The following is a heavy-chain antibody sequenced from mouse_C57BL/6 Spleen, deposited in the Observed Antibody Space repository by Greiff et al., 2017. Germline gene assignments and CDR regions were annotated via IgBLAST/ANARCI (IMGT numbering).Heavy chain of an antibody. CDR2: IISDGSST. V-gene: IGHV5-2*01. D-gene: IGHD1-1*01. CDR3: ARQSSSGWYFDV. CDR1: EFAFPSPG. J-gene: IGHJ1*03. Sequence: EVQLVESGGGLVQPGESLKLSCESNEFAFPSPGLSWVRKTPEKRLVLVAAIISDGSSTYYPDTMKRRFTRARDNTKKTLYLQMSSLRSEDTALYYCARQSSSGWYFDVWGTGTTVTVSA.